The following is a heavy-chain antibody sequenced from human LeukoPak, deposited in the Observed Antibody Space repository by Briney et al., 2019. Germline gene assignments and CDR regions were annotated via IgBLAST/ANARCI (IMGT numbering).Heavy chain of an antibody. V-gene: IGHV1-2*02. CDR3: ARVRLRYYGSGSYYN. D-gene: IGHD3-10*01. Sequence: ASVKVSCKASGYTFTGYYMHWVRQAPGQGLEWMGWINPNSGGTNYAQKFQGRVTMTRDTSISTAYMELSRLRSDDTAVYYCARVRLRYYGSGSYYNWGQGTLVTVSS. CDR2: INPNSGGT. CDR1: GYTFTGYY. J-gene: IGHJ4*02.